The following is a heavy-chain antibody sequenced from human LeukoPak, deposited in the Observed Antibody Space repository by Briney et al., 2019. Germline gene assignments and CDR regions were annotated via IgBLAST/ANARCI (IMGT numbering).Heavy chain of an antibody. J-gene: IGHJ4*02. CDR2: IYYSGST. D-gene: IGHD2-21*02. CDR1: GGSISSGDYY. CDR3: ASGGGIVVVTANSPFFDY. V-gene: IGHV4-30-4*01. Sequence: SETLSLTCTVSGGSISSGDYYWSWIRQPPGKGLEWIGYIYYSGSTYYNPSLKSRVTISVDTSKNQFSLKLSSVTAADTAVYYCASGGGIVVVTANSPFFDYWGQGTLVTVSS.